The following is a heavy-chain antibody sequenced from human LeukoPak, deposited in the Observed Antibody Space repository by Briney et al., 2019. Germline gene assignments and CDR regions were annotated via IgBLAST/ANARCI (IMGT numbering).Heavy chain of an antibody. CDR2: ISSYTGNT. D-gene: IGHD3-16*01. V-gene: IGHV1-18*01. CDR3: ASYGGASSTFDY. CDR1: GYTFTNYG. Sequence: GASVTVSFKGSGYTFTNYGISWVRQAPGQGLEWMGWISSYTGNTNYAQKLQGRVTMTTDTSTSTAYMELRSLRSDDTAVYYCASYGGASSTFDYWGQGTLVTVSS. J-gene: IGHJ4*02.